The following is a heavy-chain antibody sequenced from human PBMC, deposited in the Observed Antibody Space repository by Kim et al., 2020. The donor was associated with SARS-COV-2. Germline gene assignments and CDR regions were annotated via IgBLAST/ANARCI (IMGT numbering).Heavy chain of an antibody. V-gene: IGHV3-23*01. J-gene: IGHJ6*02. Sequence: GGSLRLSCAASGFTFSSYAMSWVRQAPGKGLEWVSAISRGGGGTYYADSVKGRFTISRDNSKNTLYLQMNSLRADDTAVYYCAKPLQNYYDSSGQSYYYGMDVWGQGTTVTVSS. CDR1: GFTFSSYA. CDR3: AKPLQNYYDSSGQSYYYGMDV. CDR2: ISRGGGGT. D-gene: IGHD3-22*01.